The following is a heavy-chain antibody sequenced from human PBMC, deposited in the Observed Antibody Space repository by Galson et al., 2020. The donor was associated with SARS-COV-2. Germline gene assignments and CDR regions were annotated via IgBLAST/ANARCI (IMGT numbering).Heavy chain of an antibody. D-gene: IGHD1-26*01. CDR1: GGSFSGHY. CDR2: INRVGST. Sequence: SETLSLTCAVYGGSFSGHYWSWIRQPPGRGLEWIGEINRVGSTKYNPSLKSRVTISIDTSKNQFSLKLSSVTAADTAVYYCARGREQDTLYYDYYMDVWGEGTTVTVSS. CDR3: ARGREQDTLYYDYYMDV. J-gene: IGHJ6*03. V-gene: IGHV4-34*01.